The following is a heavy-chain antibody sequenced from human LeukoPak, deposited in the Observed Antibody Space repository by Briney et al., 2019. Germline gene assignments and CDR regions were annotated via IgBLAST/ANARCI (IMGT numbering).Heavy chain of an antibody. CDR1: GGSFSGYY. Sequence: SETLSLTCAVYGGSFSGYYWGWIRQPPGKGLQWIGEITHNGYTNYNPALKSRVTISIDKSKNEFSLKVSYVTAADMAIYYCAASGGPINWFDPWGQGALVSVCS. CDR2: ITHNGYT. V-gene: IGHV4-34*01. CDR3: AASGGPINWFDP. J-gene: IGHJ5*02. D-gene: IGHD3-10*01.